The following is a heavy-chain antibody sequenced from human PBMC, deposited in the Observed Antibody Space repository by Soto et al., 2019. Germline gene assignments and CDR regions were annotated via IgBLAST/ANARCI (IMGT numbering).Heavy chain of an antibody. CDR1: GFSFSRYL. CDR2: ISGRGDAT. V-gene: IGHV3-23*01. D-gene: IGHD3-9*01. J-gene: IGHJ5*02. Sequence: PGGSLRLSCAPSGFSFSRYLMTWVRPTPGQGLEWVSSISGRGDATYYADSVKGRFTISRDNSKNTLFLQMNSLGADDTAVYYCAKDPILTTPPSFDPWGQGTLVTVSS. CDR3: AKDPILTTPPSFDP.